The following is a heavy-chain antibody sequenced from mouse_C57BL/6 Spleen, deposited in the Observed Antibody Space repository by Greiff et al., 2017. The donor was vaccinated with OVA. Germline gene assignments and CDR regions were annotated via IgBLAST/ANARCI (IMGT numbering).Heavy chain of an antibody. CDR1: GYTFTSYW. CDR2: IDPSDSET. J-gene: IGHJ2*01. CDR3: DRAGDDCYNYVDY. Sequence: QVQLQQPGAELVRPGSSVKLSCTASGYTFTSYWMHWVQQRPIQGLEWIGNIDPSDSETHYNQKFKDKATFTIDKSYSTNYMQLSSLTSEDSAVDYCDRAGDDCYNYVDYWGQGTTLTVSS. D-gene: IGHD2-3*01. V-gene: IGHV1-52*01.